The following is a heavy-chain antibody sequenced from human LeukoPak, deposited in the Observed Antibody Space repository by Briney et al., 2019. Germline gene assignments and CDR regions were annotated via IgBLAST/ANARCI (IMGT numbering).Heavy chain of an antibody. V-gene: IGHV4-30-2*01. J-gene: IGHJ6*03. CDR2: IYHSGST. Sequence: SETLSLTCTVSGGSISSGGYYWSWIRQTPGKGLVWIGYIYHSGSTYYNPSLKSRVTISVDRSKNQFSLKLSSVTAADTAVYYCARDQVGAKGYYYMDVWGKGTTVTVSS. CDR3: ARDQVGAKGYYYMDV. D-gene: IGHD1-26*01. CDR1: GGSISSGGYY.